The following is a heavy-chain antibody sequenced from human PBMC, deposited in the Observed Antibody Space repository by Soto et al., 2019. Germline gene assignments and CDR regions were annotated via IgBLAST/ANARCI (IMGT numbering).Heavy chain of an antibody. J-gene: IGHJ6*02. Sequence: QVQVVQSGAEVKKPGASVKVSCKVSGYSFTTYDINWVRQAPGQGLAWMGWMNPNSGNTDYAQRFQGRVTMTRDTSINTAYMELSSLRSEDTAVYYCARGLYCISSSCPRPYYYFGMDVWGQGTTVTVSS. V-gene: IGHV1-8*01. CDR2: MNPNSGNT. CDR3: ARGLYCISSSCPRPYYYFGMDV. CDR1: GYSFTTYD. D-gene: IGHD2-2*01.